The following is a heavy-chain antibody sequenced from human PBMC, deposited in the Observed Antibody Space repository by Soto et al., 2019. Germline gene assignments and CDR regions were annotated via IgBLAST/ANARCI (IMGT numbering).Heavy chain of an antibody. Sequence: EVQLVESGGGLVQPGRSLRLSCAASGFTFDDYAMHWVRQAPGKGLEWVSGISWNSGSLGYADSVKGRFTISRDNANNSLYLQMNSLRAEDTALYYCAKVSSVTLDYWGQGTLVTVSS. CDR2: ISWNSGSL. CDR3: AKVSSVTLDY. J-gene: IGHJ4*02. V-gene: IGHV3-9*01. CDR1: GFTFDDYA.